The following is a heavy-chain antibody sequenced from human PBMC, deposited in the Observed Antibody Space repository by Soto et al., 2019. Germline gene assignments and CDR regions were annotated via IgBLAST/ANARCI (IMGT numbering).Heavy chain of an antibody. D-gene: IGHD3-3*02. CDR1: GGSMSSYY. CDR2: VYSSGGT. J-gene: IGHJ5*02. V-gene: IGHV4-4*07. Sequence: PSETLSLTCTVSGGSMSSYYWTWIRQPAGKGLEWIGRVYSSGGTHYSPSLKSRVIIPLDTSKNQFSLRLLSVTDADTAVYFCERPHPFSDWFDTWGQGTLVTVSS. CDR3: ERPHPFSDWFDT.